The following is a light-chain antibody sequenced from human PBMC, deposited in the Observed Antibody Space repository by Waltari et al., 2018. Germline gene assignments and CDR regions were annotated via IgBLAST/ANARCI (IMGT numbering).Light chain of an antibody. CDR1: PSLLYSPKNKNY. CDR2: SAS. Sequence: DIVMTQSPDSLAVSVGERAPINCKSRPSLLYSPKNKNYLGWYQQKPGQAPKLLIYSASTRESGVPDRFSGSGSGTEFTLTINSLQAEDVAVYYCQQYYSAPLTFGGGTKVEIK. CDR3: QQYYSAPLT. J-gene: IGKJ4*01. V-gene: IGKV4-1*01.